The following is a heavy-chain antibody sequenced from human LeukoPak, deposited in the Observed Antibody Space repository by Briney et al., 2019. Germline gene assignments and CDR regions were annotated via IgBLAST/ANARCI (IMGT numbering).Heavy chain of an antibody. D-gene: IGHD4-17*01. J-gene: IGHJ4*02. Sequence: SETLSLTCAVYGGSLSGYYWSWIRHPPGKGLEGIGETNHSKTTNSNPPLKGQVTISVDTSKNQLRLKLSSVTAADTAVYYCARFDYGDFFDYWGQGTLVTVSS. CDR1: GGSLSGYY. V-gene: IGHV4-34*01. CDR3: ARFDYGDFFDY. CDR2: TNHSKTT.